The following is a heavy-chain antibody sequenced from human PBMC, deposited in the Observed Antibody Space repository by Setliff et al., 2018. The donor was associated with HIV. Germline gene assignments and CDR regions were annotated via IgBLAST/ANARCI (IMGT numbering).Heavy chain of an antibody. J-gene: IGHJ6*03. Sequence: GASVKVSCKASGYTFTSYAMHWVRQAPGQRLEWMGWINAGNGNTKYSQEFQGRVTITRDTSASTAYMELSSLTSADTAVYYCASGKGVRGVIITGGLDVWGKGTTVTVS. D-gene: IGHD3-10*01. CDR2: INAGNGNT. CDR3: ASGKGVRGVIITGGLDV. V-gene: IGHV1-3*03. CDR1: GYTFTSYA.